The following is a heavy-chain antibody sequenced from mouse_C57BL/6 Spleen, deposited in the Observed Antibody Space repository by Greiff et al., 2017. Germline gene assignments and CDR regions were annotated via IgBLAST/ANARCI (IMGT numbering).Heavy chain of an antibody. CDR3: ARDQAITTVVATPYAMDY. CDR1: GYSITSGYY. CDR2: ISYDGSN. V-gene: IGHV3-6*01. D-gene: IGHD1-1*01. Sequence: LLESGPGLVKPSQSLSLTCSVTGYSITSGYYWNWIRQFPGNKLEWMGYISYDGSNNYNPSLKNRISITRDTSKNQFFLKLNSVTTEDTATYYSARDQAITTVVATPYAMDYWGQGTSVTVSS. J-gene: IGHJ4*01.